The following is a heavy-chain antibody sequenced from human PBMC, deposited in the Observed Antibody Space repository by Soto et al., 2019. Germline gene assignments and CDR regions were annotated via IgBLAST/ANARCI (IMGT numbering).Heavy chain of an antibody. CDR3: AKDSRYCGGDCDPNTIMDV. CDR1: GFTFSSYG. V-gene: IGHV3-30*18. CDR2: ISYDGSNK. D-gene: IGHD2-21*02. Sequence: GGSLRLSCAASGFTFSSYGMHWVRQAPGKGLEWVAVISYDGSNKYYADSVKGRFTISRDNSKNTLYLQMNSLRAEDTAVYYCAKDSRYCGGDCDPNTIMDVWGQGSTVTVSS. J-gene: IGHJ6*02.